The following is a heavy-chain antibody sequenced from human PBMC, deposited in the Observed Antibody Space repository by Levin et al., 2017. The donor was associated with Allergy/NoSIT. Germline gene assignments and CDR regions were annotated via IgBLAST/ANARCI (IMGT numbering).Heavy chain of an antibody. D-gene: IGHD4-17*01. CDR2: TYYRSKWYN. Sequence: PSRGLEWLGRTYYRSKWYNDCALSVKSRISFDPDKSRNQFSLHLNSVTPEDTGVYYCARDHGDSSFGFWGQGTLVTVSS. V-gene: IGHV6-1*01. CDR3: ARDHGDSSFGF. J-gene: IGHJ4*02.